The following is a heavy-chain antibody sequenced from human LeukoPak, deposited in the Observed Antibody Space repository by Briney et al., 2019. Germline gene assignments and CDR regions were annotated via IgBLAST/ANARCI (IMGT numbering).Heavy chain of an antibody. CDR3: ARAHYYYGSGSYYDI. D-gene: IGHD3-10*01. V-gene: IGHV4-4*02. Sequence: PSETLSLTCAVSGGSISSSNWWSWVRQPPGKGLEWIGEIYRSGSTNYNPSLKSRVTISVDKSKNQFSLKLSSVTAADTAVYYCARAHYYYGSGSYYDIWGQGTMVTVSS. CDR1: GGSISSSNW. CDR2: IYRSGST. J-gene: IGHJ3*02.